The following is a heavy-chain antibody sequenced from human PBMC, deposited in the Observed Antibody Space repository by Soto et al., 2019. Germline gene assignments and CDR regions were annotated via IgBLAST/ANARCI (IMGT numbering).Heavy chain of an antibody. Sequence: QVQLVESGGGVVQPGRSLRLSCAASGFTFSSYGMHWVRQAPGKGLEWVAVIWYDGSNKYYADSVKGRFTISRDNSKNTLYLQMNSLRAEDTAVYYCARDQEYSRGWPNLIFDYWGQGTLVTVSS. D-gene: IGHD6-19*01. V-gene: IGHV3-33*01. CDR1: GFTFSSYG. J-gene: IGHJ4*02. CDR2: IWYDGSNK. CDR3: ARDQEYSRGWPNLIFDY.